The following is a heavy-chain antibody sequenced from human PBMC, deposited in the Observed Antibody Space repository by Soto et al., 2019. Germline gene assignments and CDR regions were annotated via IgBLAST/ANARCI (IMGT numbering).Heavy chain of an antibody. J-gene: IGHJ4*02. CDR1: DGSVSNYY. CDR3: ARHSDGGLDY. D-gene: IGHD4-17*01. CDR2: IHSTGTT. Sequence: QVQLQESGPRLVKSSETLSLTCTVSDGSVSNYYWSWIRQPAGKGLEWIGYIHSTGTTNYNPSLKSRITISVDMSKDQLSLKVNSVTAADTAGYYCARHSDGGLDYWGQGTLVTVSS. V-gene: IGHV4-59*08.